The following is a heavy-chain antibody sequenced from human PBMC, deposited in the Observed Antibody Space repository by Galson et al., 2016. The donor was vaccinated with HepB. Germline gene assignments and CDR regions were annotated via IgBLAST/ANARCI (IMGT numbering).Heavy chain of an antibody. CDR2: IHNSGST. CDR1: GDSINSDAYY. CDR3: ARVSDILTYYSTRRVAFFDF. D-gene: IGHD3-9*01. V-gene: IGHV4-30-4*01. Sequence: TLSLTCTVSGDSINSDAYYWSWIRQPPGEGLEWIGYIHNSGSTYYSPSLKSRVTISVDTSKNQFSLKLSSVTAADTAVYYCARVSDILTYYSTRRVAFFDFWGQGTLVTVSS. J-gene: IGHJ4*02.